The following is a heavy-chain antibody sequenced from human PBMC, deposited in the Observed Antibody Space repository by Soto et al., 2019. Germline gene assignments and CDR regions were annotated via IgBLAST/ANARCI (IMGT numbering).Heavy chain of an antibody. D-gene: IGHD3-22*01. J-gene: IGHJ6*02. CDR1: GFTFSNAW. Sequence: GGSLRLSCAASGFTFSNAWMSWVRQAPGKGLEWVGRIKSKTDGGTTDYAAPVKGRFTISRDDAKNTLYLQMNSLKTEDTAVYYCTTGGDSSGYYHYYYGMDVWGQGTTVTVSS. CDR2: IKSKTDGGTT. V-gene: IGHV3-15*01. CDR3: TTGGDSSGYYHYYYGMDV.